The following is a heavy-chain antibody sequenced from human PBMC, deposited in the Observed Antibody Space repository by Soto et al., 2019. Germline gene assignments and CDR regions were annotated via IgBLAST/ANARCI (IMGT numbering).Heavy chain of an antibody. Sequence: QVHLVQSGAAVKKPGASVKVSCKCSGYTFTSYCITWVRQAPGQGLEWMGWISAHNGNTDYAQKVQGRVTVTRDTSTSTAYMELRSLRSDDTAVYYCARGRYGDYWGQGALVTVSS. J-gene: IGHJ4*02. D-gene: IGHD1-1*01. V-gene: IGHV1-18*01. CDR3: ARGRYGDY. CDR2: ISAHNGNT. CDR1: GYTFTSYC.